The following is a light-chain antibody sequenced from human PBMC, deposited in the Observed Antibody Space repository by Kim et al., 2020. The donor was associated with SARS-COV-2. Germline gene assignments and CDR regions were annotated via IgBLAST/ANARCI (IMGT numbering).Light chain of an antibody. V-gene: IGLV2-23*01. CDR3: CSYAGSSTLV. CDR2: EGS. Sequence: GKSITISCTGTSSDVGSYNLVSWYQQHPGKAPKLMIYEGSKWPSGVSNRFSGSKSGNTASLTISGLQAEDEADYYCCSYAGSSTLVFGGGTQLTVL. J-gene: IGLJ2*01. CDR1: SSDVGSYNL.